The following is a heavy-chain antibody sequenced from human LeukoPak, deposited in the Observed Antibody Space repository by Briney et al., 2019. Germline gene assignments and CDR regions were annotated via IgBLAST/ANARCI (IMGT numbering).Heavy chain of an antibody. CDR2: IIPIFGIA. CDR1: GGTFSSYA. J-gene: IGHJ4*02. CDR3: ARADGYNLDY. D-gene: IGHD5-24*01. V-gene: IGHV1-69*04. Sequence: GASVKVSCKASGGTFSSYAISWVRQAPGQGLEWMGRIIPIFGIANYAQKFQGRVTITADKSTSTAYMELSSLRSEDTAGYYCARADGYNLDYWGQGTLVTVSS.